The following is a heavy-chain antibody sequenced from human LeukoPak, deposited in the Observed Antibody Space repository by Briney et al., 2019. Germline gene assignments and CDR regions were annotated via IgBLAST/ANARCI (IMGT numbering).Heavy chain of an antibody. J-gene: IGHJ4*02. CDR2: ISSSSSYI. V-gene: IGHV3-21*04. CDR1: GFTFSSYS. Sequence: GGSLRLSCAASGFTFSSYSMNWVRQAPGKGLEWVSSISSSSSYIYYADSVKGRFTISRDNAKNSLYLQMNSLRAEDTAVYYCAKANYSGSYYFDSWGQGTLVTVSS. D-gene: IGHD1-26*01. CDR3: AKANYSGSYYFDS.